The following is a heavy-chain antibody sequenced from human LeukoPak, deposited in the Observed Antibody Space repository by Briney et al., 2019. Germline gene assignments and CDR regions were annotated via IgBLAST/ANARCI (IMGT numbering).Heavy chain of an antibody. D-gene: IGHD3-22*01. J-gene: IGHJ4*02. Sequence: SETLSLTCTVSGGSISGYYWIWIRQPPGKGLEYIGYIYYNGITNYNPSLRSRVTISVDTSKNQFSLRLSSVTAADTAVYYCARWDSYGSGYRKFDFWGQGTLVTVSS. V-gene: IGHV4-59*08. CDR1: GGSISGYY. CDR2: IYYNGIT. CDR3: ARWDSYGSGYRKFDF.